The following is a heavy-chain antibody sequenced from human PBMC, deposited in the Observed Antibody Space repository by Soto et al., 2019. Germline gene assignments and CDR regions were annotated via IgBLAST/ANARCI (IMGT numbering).Heavy chain of an antibody. CDR3: ARDFKEYCSDGKCNWFDP. D-gene: IGHD2-15*01. CDR2: ISYSGST. J-gene: IGHJ5*02. CDR1: GASITTYY. Sequence: SETLSLTCTVSGASITTYYWSWIRQPPGKGLEWIGYISYSGSTDSNPSLKSRVTISFDASKNQISLQVRSATAADAAVYYCARDFKEYCSDGKCNWFDPWGRGTLVTVSS. V-gene: IGHV4-59*01.